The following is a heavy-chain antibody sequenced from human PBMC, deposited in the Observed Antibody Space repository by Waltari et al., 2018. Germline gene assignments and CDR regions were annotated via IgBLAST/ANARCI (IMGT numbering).Heavy chain of an antibody. Sequence: QVQLQESGPGLVKPSETLSLTCTVSGYSISRDYYWGWIRQPPGKGLEWIGSIYHSGNTYYNPSLKSRVTMSVDTSKNQFSLKLTSVTAADTAVYYGARERRNIWYYVDYWGQGTLVTVSS. CDR2: IYHSGNT. V-gene: IGHV4-38-2*02. D-gene: IGHD3-16*01. J-gene: IGHJ4*02. CDR1: GYSISRDYY. CDR3: ARERRNIWYYVDY.